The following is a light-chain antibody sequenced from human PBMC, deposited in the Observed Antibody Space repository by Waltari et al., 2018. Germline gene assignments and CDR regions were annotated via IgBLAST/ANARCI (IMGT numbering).Light chain of an antibody. V-gene: IGKV2-28*01. CDR2: LGS. CDR3: QQYYTSPYT. Sequence: DIVMTQSPLSLPVTPGEPASISCRSSRSLLHSNGYNYLDWYLQKPGQSPQLLIYLGSNRASGVPDRFSASGSGTDFNFTISSLQAEDVAVYYCQQYYTSPYTFAQGTKLEI. J-gene: IGKJ2*01. CDR1: RSLLHSNGYNY.